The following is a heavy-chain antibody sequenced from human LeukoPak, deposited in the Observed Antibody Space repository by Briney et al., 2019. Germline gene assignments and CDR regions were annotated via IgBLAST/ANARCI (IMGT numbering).Heavy chain of an antibody. CDR3: ARLVVTSSANWFDP. D-gene: IGHD2-21*02. CDR1: GGSISSSY. Sequence: SETLSLTCTVSGGSISSSYWSWIRQPPGKGLEWIGYIHTSVNINYNPPLNSRVTMSMDTSKSQFSLELSSVTAADTAVYYCARLVVTSSANWFDPWGQGTLALVSS. CDR2: IHTSVNI. J-gene: IGHJ5*02. V-gene: IGHV4-4*09.